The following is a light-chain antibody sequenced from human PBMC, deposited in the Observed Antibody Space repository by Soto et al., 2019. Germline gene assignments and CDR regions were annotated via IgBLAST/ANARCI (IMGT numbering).Light chain of an antibody. Sequence: DIQMTQSPSSLSASVGDRVTISCRASERISDYLAWYQQKPGKAPKLLINTASSLRSGVPSRFSGSGSGTDFTLTISVLQPEDSATYYCQQTYKTPLTFGQGTKVDI. J-gene: IGKJ1*01. V-gene: IGKV1-39*01. CDR1: ERISDY. CDR2: TAS. CDR3: QQTYKTPLT.